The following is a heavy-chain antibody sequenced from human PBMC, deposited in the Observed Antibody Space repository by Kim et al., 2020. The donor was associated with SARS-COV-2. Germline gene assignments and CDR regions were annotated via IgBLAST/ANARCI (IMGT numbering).Heavy chain of an antibody. CDR2: IFYSGKT. CDR1: GGSISSHY. CDR3: ARVGGVVPAAYNWFDP. D-gene: IGHD2-2*01. Sequence: SETLSLTCTVSGGSISSHYWSWIRQPPGKGLEWIGYIFYSGKTNYNPSLKSRVTISVDMSKNHFSLKLSSLIAADTAVYFCARVGGVVPAAYNWFDPWGQGKLVTVSS. J-gene: IGHJ5*02. V-gene: IGHV4-59*11.